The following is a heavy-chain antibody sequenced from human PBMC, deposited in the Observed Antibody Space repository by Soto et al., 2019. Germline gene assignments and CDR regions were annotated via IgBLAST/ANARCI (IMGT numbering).Heavy chain of an antibody. D-gene: IGHD6-6*01. Sequence: GGSLRLSCAASGFTFSSYAMSWVRQAPGKGLEWVSAISGSGGSTYYADSVKGRFTISRDNSKNTLYLQMNSLRAEDTAVYYCAKLGGSSSSDYYYYYGMDVWGQGTTVTVSS. CDR2: ISGSGGST. CDR3: AKLGGSSSSDYYYYYGMDV. CDR1: GFTFSSYA. V-gene: IGHV3-23*01. J-gene: IGHJ6*02.